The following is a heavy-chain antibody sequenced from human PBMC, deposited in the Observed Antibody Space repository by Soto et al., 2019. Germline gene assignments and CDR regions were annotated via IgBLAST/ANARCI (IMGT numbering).Heavy chain of an antibody. Sequence: SETLSLTCTVSGGSISSYYWSWIRQPPGKGLEWIGYIYYSGSTNYNPSLKSRVTISVDTSKNQFSLKLSSVTAADTAVYYCARRGGYYYDSSGYYDYWGQGTLVTVSS. CDR1: GGSISSYY. CDR3: ARRGGYYYDSSGYYDY. D-gene: IGHD3-22*01. J-gene: IGHJ4*02. V-gene: IGHV4-59*01. CDR2: IYYSGST.